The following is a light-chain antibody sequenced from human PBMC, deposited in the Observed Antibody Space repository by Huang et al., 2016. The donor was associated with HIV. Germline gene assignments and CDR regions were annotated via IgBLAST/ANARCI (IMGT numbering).Light chain of an antibody. J-gene: IGKJ1*01. CDR2: AAS. CDR1: QTISNY. V-gene: IGKV1-39*01. CDR3: QQSSISPWT. Sequence: DIQMTQSPSSLSASVGDRVTITCRASQTISNYLNWYQQKPGKAPKLLIYAASDLQSGVPSRVSGRGSGTDFTLTISSLQPEDSATYYCQQSSISPWTFGQGTRVEIK.